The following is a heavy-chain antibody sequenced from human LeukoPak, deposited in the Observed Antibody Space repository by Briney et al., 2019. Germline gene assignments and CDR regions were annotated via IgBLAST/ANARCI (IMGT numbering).Heavy chain of an antibody. Sequence: ASVKVSCKASGYTFTGYYMHWVRQAPGQGLEWMGWINPNSGGTNYAQKFQGRVTMTRDTSISTAYMELSRLRSDDTAVYYCARDGVLRFLEWLPNNWFDPWGQGTLVTVSS. D-gene: IGHD3-3*01. J-gene: IGHJ5*02. CDR1: GYTFTGYY. CDR2: INPNSGGT. CDR3: ARDGVLRFLEWLPNNWFDP. V-gene: IGHV1-2*02.